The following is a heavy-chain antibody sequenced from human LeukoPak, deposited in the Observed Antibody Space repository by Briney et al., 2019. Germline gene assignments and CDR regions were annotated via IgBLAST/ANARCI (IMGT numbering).Heavy chain of an antibody. D-gene: IGHD6-13*01. J-gene: IGHJ4*02. Sequence: ASVKVSCKASGGTFSSYAISWVRQAPGQGLEWMGRIIPILGMANYAQKIQGRVTITADKSTSTAYMELSSLRSEDTAVYYCARGAIAAAGTLFDYWGQGTLVTVSS. CDR2: IIPILGMA. V-gene: IGHV1-69*04. CDR3: ARGAIAAAGTLFDY. CDR1: GGTFSSYA.